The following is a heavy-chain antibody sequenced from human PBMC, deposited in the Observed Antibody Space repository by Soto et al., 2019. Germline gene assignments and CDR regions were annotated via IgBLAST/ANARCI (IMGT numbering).Heavy chain of an antibody. Sequence: LSLTCTVSGGSISSSSYYWGWIRQPPGKGLEWIGSIYYSGSTYYNPSLKSRVTISVDTSKNQFSLKLSSVTAADTAVYYCARLDKGYYFDYWGQGTLVTVSS. V-gene: IGHV4-39*01. CDR1: GGSISSSSYY. D-gene: IGHD3-9*01. CDR3: ARLDKGYYFDY. CDR2: IYYSGST. J-gene: IGHJ4*02.